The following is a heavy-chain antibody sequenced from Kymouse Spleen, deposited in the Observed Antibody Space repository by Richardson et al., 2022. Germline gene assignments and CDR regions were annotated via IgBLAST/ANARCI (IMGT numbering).Heavy chain of an antibody. CDR3: AKAVGAIGGADAFDI. J-gene: IGHJ3*02. Sequence: QVQLVESGGGVVQPGRSLRLSCAASGFTFSSYGMHWVRQAPGKGLEWVAVISYDGSNKYYADSVKGRFTISRDNSKNTLYLQMNSLRAEDTAVYYCAKAVGAIGGADAFDIWGQGTMVTVSS. CDR2: ISYDGSNK. D-gene: IGHD1-26*01. V-gene: IGHV3-30*18. CDR1: GFTFSSYG.